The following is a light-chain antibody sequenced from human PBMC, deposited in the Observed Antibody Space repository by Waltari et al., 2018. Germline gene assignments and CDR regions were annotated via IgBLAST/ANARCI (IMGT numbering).Light chain of an antibody. J-gene: IGLJ3*02. CDR2: DLS. Sequence: QSALTQPASVSGSPGQSITISCTGTSSAVGGYNYVSWYQQHPGKAPKLMIYDLSKPXSGVSNRFSGSKSGNTASLTISGLQAEDEADYYCSSYTSSSTPVFGGGTKLTVL. V-gene: IGLV2-14*01. CDR1: SSAVGGYNY. CDR3: SSYTSSSTPV.